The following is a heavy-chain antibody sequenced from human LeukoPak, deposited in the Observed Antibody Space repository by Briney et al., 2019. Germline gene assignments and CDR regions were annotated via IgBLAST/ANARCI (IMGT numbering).Heavy chain of an antibody. D-gene: IGHD3-22*01. Sequence: NPSETLSLTCTVSGGSISSYYWSWIRQPPGKGLEWVGYTYYSGSTNYNPSLKSRVTISVDTYKTQFSLMLSSVTAADTAVYYCARVSSGYYYVYDYWGQGTLVTVSA. CDR1: GGSISSYY. J-gene: IGHJ4*02. CDR2: TYYSGST. CDR3: ARVSSGYYYVYDY. V-gene: IGHV4-59*01.